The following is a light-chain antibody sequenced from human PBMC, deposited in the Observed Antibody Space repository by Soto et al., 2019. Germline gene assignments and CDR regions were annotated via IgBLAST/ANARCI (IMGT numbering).Light chain of an antibody. V-gene: IGKV1D-16*01. CDR2: AVS. Sequence: DIQMTQSPSSLSASLGDRVTITCRASQAIKNWLAWYQQKPAQAPKSLIYAVSVLQDGVTSRFSGNGSGTDFTLTISSLQPDDFAHDYCQQDYTCPPSFGPGTKVDI. CDR1: QAIKNW. J-gene: IGKJ3*01. CDR3: QQDYTCPPS.